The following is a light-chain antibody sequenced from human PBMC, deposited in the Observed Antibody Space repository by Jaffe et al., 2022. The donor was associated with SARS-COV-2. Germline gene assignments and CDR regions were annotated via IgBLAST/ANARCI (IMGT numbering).Light chain of an antibody. V-gene: IGKV4-1*01. CDR1: QSVLYSSNNKNY. J-gene: IGKJ1*01. CDR3: QQDYSTPWT. Sequence: DIVMTQSPEFLAVSLGERATINCKSSQSVLYSSNNKNYLAWYQQKPGQPPKLLIYWASTRESGVPDRFSGSGSGTDFTLTISSLQAEDVAVYYCQQDYSTPWTFGQGTKVEIK. CDR2: WAS.